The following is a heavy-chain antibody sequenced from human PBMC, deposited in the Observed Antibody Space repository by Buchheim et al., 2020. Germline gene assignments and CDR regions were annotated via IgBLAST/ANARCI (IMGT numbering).Heavy chain of an antibody. CDR1: GGSFSGYY. J-gene: IGHJ2*01. CDR3: ARAVVVTALRYWYFDL. Sequence: QLQLQESGPGLVKPSETLSLTCAVYGGSFSGYYWSWIRQPPGKGLEWIGEINHSGSTNYNPSLKSRVTISVDTSKNQFSLKLSSVTAADTAMYYCARAVVVTALRYWYFDLWGRGTL. CDR2: INHSGST. D-gene: IGHD2-21*02. V-gene: IGHV4-34*01.